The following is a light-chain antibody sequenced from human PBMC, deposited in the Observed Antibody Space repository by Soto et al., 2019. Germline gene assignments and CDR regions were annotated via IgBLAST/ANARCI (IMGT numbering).Light chain of an antibody. CDR1: QTISNNY. CDR2: AVS. V-gene: IGKV3-20*01. Sequence: EIVLTQSPGTLTLSPGESAALSCRASQTISNNYLVWYRQKPGQAPRLLIYAVSSRAAGIPDRFSGSGSGPDFALTIARLEPEDSALYYCQQHSNSPWTFGLGTRVEI. CDR3: QQHSNSPWT. J-gene: IGKJ1*01.